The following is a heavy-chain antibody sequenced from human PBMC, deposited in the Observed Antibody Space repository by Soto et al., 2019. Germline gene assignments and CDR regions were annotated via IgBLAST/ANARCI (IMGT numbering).Heavy chain of an antibody. J-gene: IGHJ6*02. CDR3: GRDTAAAGRKGGYYDYYGMDV. D-gene: IGHD6-13*01. Sequence: QVQLVQSGAEVKKPGSSVKVSCKASGGTFSSYAISWVRQAPGQGLEWMGGIIPIFGTANYAQKFQGRVTITADESTSTVDREMRSMRSEDTAVNYCGRDTAAAGRKGGYYDYYGMDVWGQGTTVTVSS. CDR2: IIPIFGTA. V-gene: IGHV1-69*12. CDR1: GGTFSSYA.